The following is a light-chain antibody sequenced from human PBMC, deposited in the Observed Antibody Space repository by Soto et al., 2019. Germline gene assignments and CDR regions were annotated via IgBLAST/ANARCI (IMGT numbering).Light chain of an antibody. J-gene: IGKJ1*01. Sequence: DIVMTQSPDSLAVSLGERATINCKSSQSVSYSSNNKNYLAWYQQKPGQPPKLLIYWASTRESGVPDRFSGSGSGTDFTLTISSLQAGDVAVYYCQQYYSTPPKFGQGTKVEIK. V-gene: IGKV4-1*01. CDR1: QSVSYSSNNKNY. CDR2: WAS. CDR3: QQYYSTPPK.